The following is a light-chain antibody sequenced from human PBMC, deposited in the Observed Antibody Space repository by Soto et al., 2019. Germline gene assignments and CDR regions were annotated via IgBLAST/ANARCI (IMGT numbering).Light chain of an antibody. Sequence: EIVMTQSPATLSVSPGERATLSCRASQSVSSNLAWYQQKPSQAPRLLIYGASTRATGIPARFSGSGSGTEFTLTISSLQPEDFAVYYCQQYNNWPPPRKTFGQGTKLEIK. CDR2: GAS. CDR1: QSVSSN. CDR3: QQYNNWPPPRKT. V-gene: IGKV3-15*01. J-gene: IGKJ2*01.